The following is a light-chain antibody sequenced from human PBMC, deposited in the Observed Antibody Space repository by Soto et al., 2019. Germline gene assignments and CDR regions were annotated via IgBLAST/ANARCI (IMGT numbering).Light chain of an antibody. J-gene: IGKJ4*01. CDR3: QQYDRAPTT. V-gene: IGKV3-20*01. Sequence: EIVSTQSPGTLSMSPGERATLSCRASQSVDSSYVAWYQQKPNQAPRLLIYDASSRATGIPDRFSGSGSGTDSTLTISRLEPEDFAVYYCQQYDRAPTTFGGGTKVEIK. CDR2: DAS. CDR1: QSVDSSY.